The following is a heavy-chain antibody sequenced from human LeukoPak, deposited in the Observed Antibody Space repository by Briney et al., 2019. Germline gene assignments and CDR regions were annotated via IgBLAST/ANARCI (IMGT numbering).Heavy chain of an antibody. Sequence: GGSLRLSCSASGFTFSSYWMSWVRQAPGKGLEWVANIKEDGNAKYYVDSVKGRFTISRDNAKNSLYLQMNSLRAEDTAVYYCARLGGRIDYWGQGTLVTVSS. CDR1: GFTFSSYW. V-gene: IGHV3-7*01. D-gene: IGHD3-16*01. J-gene: IGHJ4*02. CDR2: IKEDGNAK. CDR3: ARLGGRIDY.